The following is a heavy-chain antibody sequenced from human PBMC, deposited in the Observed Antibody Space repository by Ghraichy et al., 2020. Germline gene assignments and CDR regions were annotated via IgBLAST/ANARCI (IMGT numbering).Heavy chain of an antibody. CDR2: INPNSGGT. CDR3: ARSAANSSGYALAFDI. CDR1: GYTFTGYY. J-gene: IGHJ3*02. D-gene: IGHD3-22*01. Sequence: ASVKVSCKASGYTFTGYYMHWVRQAPGQGLEWMGWINPNSGGTNYAQKFQGWVTMTRDTSISTAYMELSRLRSDDTAVYYCARSAANSSGYALAFDIWGQGTMVTVSS. V-gene: IGHV1-2*04.